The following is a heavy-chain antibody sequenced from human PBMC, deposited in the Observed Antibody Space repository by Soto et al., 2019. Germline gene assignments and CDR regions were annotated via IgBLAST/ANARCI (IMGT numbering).Heavy chain of an antibody. Sequence: ASETLSLTCTVSGGSISRGGYYWSWIRQHPGKGLEWIGYIYYSGSTYYNPSLKSRVTISVGTSKNQFSLKLSSVTAADTAVYYCARGWGMDVWGQGTTVTVSS. V-gene: IGHV4-31*03. CDR2: IYYSGST. CDR3: ARGWGMDV. D-gene: IGHD2-15*01. J-gene: IGHJ6*02. CDR1: GGSISRGGYY.